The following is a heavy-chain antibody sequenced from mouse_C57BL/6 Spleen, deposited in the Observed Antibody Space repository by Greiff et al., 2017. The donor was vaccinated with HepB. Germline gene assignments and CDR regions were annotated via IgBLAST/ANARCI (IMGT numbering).Heavy chain of an antibody. J-gene: IGHJ4*01. Sequence: EVHLVESGEGLVKPGGSLKLSCAASGFTFSSYAMSWVRQTPEKRLEWVAYISSGGDHIYYADTVKGRFTISRDNARNTLYLQMSSLKSEDTAMYYCTRADGYSYYYAMDYWGQGTSVTVSS. CDR1: GFTFSSYA. CDR3: TRADGYSYYYAMDY. V-gene: IGHV5-9-1*02. CDR2: ISSGGDHI. D-gene: IGHD2-3*01.